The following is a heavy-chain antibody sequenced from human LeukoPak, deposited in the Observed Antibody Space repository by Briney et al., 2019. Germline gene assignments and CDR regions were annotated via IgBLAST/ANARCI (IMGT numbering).Heavy chain of an antibody. CDR2: VDPEDSET. J-gene: IGHJ4*02. V-gene: IGHV1-69-2*01. CDR1: GYTFTNYY. Sequence: ASVKVSCKASGYTFTNYYMHWVRQAPGKGLEWIGRVDPEDSETIYAEKFQGRVTITADTSTDTAYMELSSLRSEDTAVYYCATLRALDYWGQGTLVTVSS. D-gene: IGHD5/OR15-5a*01. CDR3: ATLRALDY.